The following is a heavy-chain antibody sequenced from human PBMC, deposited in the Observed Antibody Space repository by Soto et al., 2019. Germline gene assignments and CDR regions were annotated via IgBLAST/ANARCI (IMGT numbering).Heavy chain of an antibody. Sequence: GGALRLSCAASGVTFSSYAMSWGRQAPGKGLEWVSAISGSGGSTYYADSVKGRFTISRDNSKNTLYLQMNSLRAEDTAVYYCAKDLDIVRMDVWGKGTTVTVSS. D-gene: IGHD2-8*01. V-gene: IGHV3-23*01. CDR3: AKDLDIVRMDV. J-gene: IGHJ6*04. CDR2: ISGSGGST. CDR1: GVTFSSYA.